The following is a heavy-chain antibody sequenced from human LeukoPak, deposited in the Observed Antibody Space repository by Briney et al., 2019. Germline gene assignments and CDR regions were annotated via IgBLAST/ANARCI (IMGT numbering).Heavy chain of an antibody. CDR1: GFTFSNYA. V-gene: IGHV3-21*01. J-gene: IGHJ4*02. D-gene: IGHD2-21*02. CDR3: AREISPVCGGGCPPQY. CDR2: ISSSSSYI. Sequence: GGSLRLSCAASGFTFSNYAMNWVRQAPGKGLEWVSSISSSSSYIYYADSVKGRFTISRDNAKNSLYLQMNSLRAEDTAVYYCAREISPVCGGGCPPQYWGQGTLVTVSS.